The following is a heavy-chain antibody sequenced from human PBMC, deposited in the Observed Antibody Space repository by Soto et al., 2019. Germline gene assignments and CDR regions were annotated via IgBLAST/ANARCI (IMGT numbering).Heavy chain of an antibody. J-gene: IGHJ5*02. Sequence: ASVKVSCKASGCTFTSYGISWVRQAPGQGLEWMGWISAYNGNTNYAQKLQGRVTISVDTSKNQFSLKLSSVTAADTAVYYCARLRVVVAHGFLVWFDPWGQGTLVTVSS. CDR2: ISAYNGNT. V-gene: IGHV1-18*01. D-gene: IGHD2-15*01. CDR1: GCTFTSYG. CDR3: ARLRVVVAHGFLVWFDP.